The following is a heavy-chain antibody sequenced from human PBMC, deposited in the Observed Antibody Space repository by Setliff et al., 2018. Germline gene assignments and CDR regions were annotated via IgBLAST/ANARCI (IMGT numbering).Heavy chain of an antibody. V-gene: IGHV1-18*04. CDR1: GYTFAGYY. Sequence: ASVKVSCKASGYTFAGYYMHWVRQAPGQGLEWMGWISAYNGKTYIKEKFQGRLSMTTDTSTNTGYMELRNLTPDDTAVYFCERLVRYCTQRACQRTQDADLWGQGTRVTVPQ. CDR2: ISAYNGKT. D-gene: IGHD2-8*01. CDR3: ERLVRYCTQRACQRTQDADL. J-gene: IGHJ5*02.